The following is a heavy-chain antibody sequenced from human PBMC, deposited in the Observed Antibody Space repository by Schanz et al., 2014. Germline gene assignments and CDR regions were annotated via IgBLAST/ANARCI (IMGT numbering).Heavy chain of an antibody. D-gene: IGHD2-2*01. CDR3: AKDSTHIDIVLVPTAIDY. CDR1: GFTLSSYA. Sequence: QVQLVESGGGVVQPGRSLRLSCAAYGFTLSSYAMHWVRQAPGKGLEWVSYISGTTTYTNYADSVKGRFTISRDNSKNTLYLQMNTLRAEDTAVYYCAKDSTHIDIVLVPTAIDYWGQGTLVTVSS. CDR2: ISGTTTYT. J-gene: IGHJ4*02. V-gene: IGHV3-NL1*01.